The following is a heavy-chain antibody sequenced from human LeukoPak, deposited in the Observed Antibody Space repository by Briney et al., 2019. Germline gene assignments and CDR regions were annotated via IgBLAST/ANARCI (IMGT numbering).Heavy chain of an antibody. CDR2: ISGSGGST. Sequence: GGSLRLSCSASGFTFSNYAMTWVRQAPGKGLEWVSLISGSGGSTYYADSVKGRFTISRDNSKSTLYLQMNSLRAEDTAVYYCAKLAGSGSYSANEFDYWGQGTLVTVSS. CDR1: GFTFSNYA. CDR3: AKLAGSGSYSANEFDY. D-gene: IGHD3-10*01. J-gene: IGHJ4*02. V-gene: IGHV3-23*01.